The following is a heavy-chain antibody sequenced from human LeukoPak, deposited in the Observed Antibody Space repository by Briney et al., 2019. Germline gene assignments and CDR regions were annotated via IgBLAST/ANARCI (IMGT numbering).Heavy chain of an antibody. CDR3: AKDRGGNFGPGLDV. V-gene: IGHV3-23*01. J-gene: IGHJ6*02. D-gene: IGHD4-23*01. Sequence: GGSLRLSCAASGFTFRSFAMTWVRQAPGKGLEWVSGISGSGGSTYYADSVKGRFSISRDNSKNTLYLQMNSLRADDTALYYCAKDRGGNFGPGLDVWGQGTTVTVSS. CDR1: GFTFRSFA. CDR2: ISGSGGST.